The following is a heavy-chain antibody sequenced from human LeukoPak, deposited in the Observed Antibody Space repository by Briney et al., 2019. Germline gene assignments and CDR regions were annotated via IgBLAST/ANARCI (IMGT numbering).Heavy chain of an antibody. V-gene: IGHV1-69*05. J-gene: IGHJ3*02. Sequence: ASVKVSCKASGGTFSSYAISWVRQAPGQGLEWMGRIIPIFGTANYAQKFQGRVTITTDESTSTAYMELSSLRSEDTAVYYCARDRSIVVVTSMAAFDIWGQGTMVTVSS. D-gene: IGHD2-21*02. CDR1: GGTFSSYA. CDR3: ARDRSIVVVTSMAAFDI. CDR2: IIPIFGTA.